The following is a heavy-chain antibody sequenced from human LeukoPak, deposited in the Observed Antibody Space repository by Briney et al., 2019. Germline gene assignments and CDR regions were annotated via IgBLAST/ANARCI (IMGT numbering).Heavy chain of an antibody. CDR3: ARAFTIFGVVTYAFDI. CDR2: IYTSGST. J-gene: IGHJ3*02. V-gene: IGHV4-4*07. Sequence: SETLSLTCTVSGGSISSYYWSWIRQPAGKGLEWIGRIYTSGSTNYNPSLKSRVTMSVDTSKNQFSLKLSSVTAADTPVYYCARAFTIFGVVTYAFDIWGQGTMVTVSS. D-gene: IGHD3-3*01. CDR1: GGSISSYY.